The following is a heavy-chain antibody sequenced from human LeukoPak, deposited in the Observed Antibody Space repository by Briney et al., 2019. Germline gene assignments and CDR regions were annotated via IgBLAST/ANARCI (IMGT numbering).Heavy chain of an antibody. Sequence: GESLKISCKASGNSFTSYWIAWVRQMPGKGLEWMGIIYPGDSDTRYSPSFQGQVTISADKSISTAYLQWSSLKASDTAMYYCARPSQTNQLPTDAFDIWGQGTMVTVSS. CDR3: ARPSQTNQLPTDAFDI. V-gene: IGHV5-51*01. CDR1: GNSFTSYW. CDR2: IYPGDSDT. D-gene: IGHD2-2*01. J-gene: IGHJ3*02.